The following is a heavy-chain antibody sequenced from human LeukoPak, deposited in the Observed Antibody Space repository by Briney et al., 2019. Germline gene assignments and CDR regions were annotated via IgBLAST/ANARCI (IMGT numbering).Heavy chain of an antibody. V-gene: IGHV3-21*01. J-gene: IGHJ5*02. Sequence: GGSLRLSCAASGFTFSSYSMNWVRQAPGKGLEWVSSISSSRSYIYYADSVKGRFTISRDNAKNSLYLQMNSLRAEDTAVYYCARARLMNWFDPWGLGTLVTVSS. D-gene: IGHD2-8*01. CDR3: ARARLMNWFDP. CDR2: ISSSRSYI. CDR1: GFTFSSYS.